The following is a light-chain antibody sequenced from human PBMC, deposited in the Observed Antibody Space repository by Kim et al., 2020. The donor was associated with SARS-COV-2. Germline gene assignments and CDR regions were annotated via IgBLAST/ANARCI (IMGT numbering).Light chain of an antibody. Sequence: EIVMTQSPVTVSVSPGERATLSCRASQSVSNNLAWYQYKPGQPPRLLIYGASTRATGVPARFSGSGSGTDFTLTVSSLQSEDFAVYYCNQYNDWPGDIFGQGTKLEI. J-gene: IGKJ2*01. CDR1: QSVSNN. CDR2: GAS. CDR3: NQYNDWPGDI. V-gene: IGKV3-15*01.